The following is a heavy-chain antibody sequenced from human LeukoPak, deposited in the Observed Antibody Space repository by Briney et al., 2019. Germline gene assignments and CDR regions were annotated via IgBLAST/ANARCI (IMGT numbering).Heavy chain of an antibody. V-gene: IGHV1-18*01. J-gene: IGHJ4*02. D-gene: IGHD5-18*01. CDR1: GYTFTSYG. Sequence: ASVKVSCKASGYTFTSYGISWVRQAPGQGLEWMGWISAYNGNTNYAQKLQGRVTMTTDTSTSTAYMELRSLRSDDTAVYYCARARRGYSYGYGHFDYWGQGTLVTVSS. CDR3: ARARRGYSYGYGHFDY. CDR2: ISAYNGNT.